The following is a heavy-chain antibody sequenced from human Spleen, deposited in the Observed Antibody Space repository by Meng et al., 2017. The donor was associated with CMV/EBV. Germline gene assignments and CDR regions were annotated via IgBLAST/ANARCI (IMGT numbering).Heavy chain of an antibody. Sequence: CTVSGGSISSGGYYWSWIRQHPGKGLEWIGYIYYSGSPYYNPSLKSRVTISVDTSKNQFSLKLSSVTAADTAVYYCARENSSSVGFDYWGQGTLVTVSS. V-gene: IGHV4-31*03. CDR1: GGSISSGGYY. J-gene: IGHJ4*02. CDR3: ARENSSSVGFDY. CDR2: IYYSGSP. D-gene: IGHD6-6*01.